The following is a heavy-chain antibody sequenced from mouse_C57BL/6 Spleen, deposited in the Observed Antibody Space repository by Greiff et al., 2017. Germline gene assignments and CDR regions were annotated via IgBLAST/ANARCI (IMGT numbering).Heavy chain of an antibody. D-gene: IGHD5-1*01. CDR1: GFTFSDYY. J-gene: IGHJ4*01. V-gene: IGHV5-16*01. CDR3: ARAGTYPYAMDY. Sequence: EVKLMESEGGLVQPGSSMKLSCTASGFTFSDYYMAWVRQVPEKGLEWVANINYDGSSTYYLDSLKSRFIISRDNAKNILYLQMSSLKSEDTATYYCARAGTYPYAMDYWGQGTSVTVSS. CDR2: INYDGSST.